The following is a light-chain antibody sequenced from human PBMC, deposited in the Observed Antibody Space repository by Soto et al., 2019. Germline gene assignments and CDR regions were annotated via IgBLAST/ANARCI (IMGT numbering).Light chain of an antibody. CDR2: GTS. CDR3: QQYGSSPFT. V-gene: IGKV3-20*01. CDR1: QSIRGNY. Sequence: ESVLTQSPGTLSLSPGERATLSCRASQSIRGNYLAWYQQKPGQAPRLLIYGTSSRATGIPESFSGSGSGTDFTLVISRLEPEDFAVYSCQQYGSSPFTFGQGTKLEI. J-gene: IGKJ2*01.